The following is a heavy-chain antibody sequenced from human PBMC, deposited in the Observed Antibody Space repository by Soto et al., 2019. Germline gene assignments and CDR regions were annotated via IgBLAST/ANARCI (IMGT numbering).Heavy chain of an antibody. CDR2: IYPGDSDT. CDR3: ARLVNSRRSCFDY. CDR1: GYSFANSW. D-gene: IGHD1-26*01. V-gene: IGHV5-51*01. J-gene: IGHJ4*02. Sequence: GESLKISCKGSGYSFANSWIAWVRQMPGKGLEWMGIIYPGDSDTRFSPSFQGQVTMSADKSTTTAYLQWSSLKASDTAMYYCARLVNSRRSCFDYWGLGTLVTVSS.